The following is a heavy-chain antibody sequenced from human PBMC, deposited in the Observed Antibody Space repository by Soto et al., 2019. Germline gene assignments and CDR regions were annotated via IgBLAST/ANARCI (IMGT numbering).Heavy chain of an antibody. CDR2: ISWNSGSI. CDR3: AKDWGALRHYYMDV. V-gene: IGHV3-9*01. J-gene: IGHJ6*03. CDR1: GFTFPDYA. D-gene: IGHD3-16*01. Sequence: SPRLSCAASGFTFPDYAMHWVRQAPGKGLEWVSGISWNSGSIGYADSVKGRFTISRDNAKNSLYLQMNSLRAEDTALYYCAKDWGALRHYYMDVWGKGTTVTVSS.